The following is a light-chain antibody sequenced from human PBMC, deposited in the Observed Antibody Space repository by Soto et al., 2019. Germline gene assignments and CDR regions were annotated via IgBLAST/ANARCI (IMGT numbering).Light chain of an antibody. CDR2: HNN. CDR1: SSNIGNNY. Sequence: QSVLTQPPSMSAAPGQKVTISCSGSSSNIGNNYVSWYQQLPATAPKLLIYHNNERPSGIPDRFSTSKSGASATLGITGLQTGDEADYYCGTWDSSLSAVVFGGGTKLTVL. CDR3: GTWDSSLSAVV. J-gene: IGLJ2*01. V-gene: IGLV1-51*01.